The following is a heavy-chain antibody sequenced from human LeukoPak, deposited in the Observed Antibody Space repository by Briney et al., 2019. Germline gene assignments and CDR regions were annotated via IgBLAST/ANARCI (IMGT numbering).Heavy chain of an antibody. V-gene: IGHV3-11*01. D-gene: IGHD3-10*01. CDR2: ISSSSRII. Sequence: GGSLRLSCVASGFNLSDHYMSWVRQAPGKGLDWVSYISSSSRIIYYADSVKGRFTISRDNAKNSLDLQLNSLRVDDTGVYYCARVLRTAVLRGSEISYYYAMDVWGQGTTVTVSS. J-gene: IGHJ6*02. CDR3: ARVLRTAVLRGSEISYYYAMDV. CDR1: GFNLSDHY.